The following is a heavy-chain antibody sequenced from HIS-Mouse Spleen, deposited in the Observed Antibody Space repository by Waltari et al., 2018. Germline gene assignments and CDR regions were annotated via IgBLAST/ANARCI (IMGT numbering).Heavy chain of an antibody. CDR3: AKTTLKTGSDY. Sequence: EVQLLESGGGLVQSGGSLRLSCAASGFTFSRHAMSWVRQAPGKGLEWVSAISGSGGSTYYADSVKGRFTISRDNSKNTLYLQMNSLRAEDTAVYYCAKTTLKTGSDYWGQGTLVTVSS. V-gene: IGHV3-23*01. CDR2: ISGSGGST. J-gene: IGHJ4*02. D-gene: IGHD1-1*01. CDR1: GFTFSRHA.